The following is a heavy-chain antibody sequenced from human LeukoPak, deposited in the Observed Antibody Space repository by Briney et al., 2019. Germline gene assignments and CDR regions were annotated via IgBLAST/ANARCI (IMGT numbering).Heavy chain of an antibody. CDR1: GGSFSGYY. D-gene: IGHD3-10*01. V-gene: IGHV4-34*01. J-gene: IGHJ4*02. CDR3: ARRSGGWFGELLRYDY. CDR2: INHSGST. Sequence: PSETLSLTCAVYGGSFSGYYWSWLRQPPGKGLEWIGEINHSGSTNYNPSLKSRVTISVDTSKNQFSLKLSSVTAADTAVDYCARRSGGWFGELLRYDYWGQGTLVTVSS.